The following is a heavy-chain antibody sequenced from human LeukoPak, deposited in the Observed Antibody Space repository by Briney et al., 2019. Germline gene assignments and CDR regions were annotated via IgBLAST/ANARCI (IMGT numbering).Heavy chain of an antibody. CDR1: GFIFDDFS. CDR2: ITWHGRST. J-gene: IGHJ3*02. CDR3: AKSSTPVTTWNNDAFDI. D-gene: IGHD4-17*01. Sequence: QPGGSLRLSCAASGFIFDDFSMFWVRHAPGKGLEWVSSITWHGRSTAYADSVRGRFSISRDNARNSLYLQMNSLRAEDTALYYCAKSSTPVTTWNNDAFDIWGQGTMVTVSS. V-gene: IGHV3-9*01.